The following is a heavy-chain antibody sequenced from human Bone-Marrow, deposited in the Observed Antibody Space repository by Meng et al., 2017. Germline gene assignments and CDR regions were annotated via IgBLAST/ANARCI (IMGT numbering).Heavy chain of an antibody. J-gene: IGHJ4*02. CDR1: GDSISSSDSY. Sequence: QPQLQESGPGLGKPAETLSLTGSVSGDSISSSDSYWGWIRQSPGKGLEWSGSIGHSGFTYYTPSLESRVTVSVDTSRSQFSLELTSVTAADTAVYYCARHPRRDGYNFPDYWGQGTLVTVSS. CDR3: ARHPRRDGYNFPDY. D-gene: IGHD5-24*01. V-gene: IGHV4-39*01. CDR2: IGHSGFT.